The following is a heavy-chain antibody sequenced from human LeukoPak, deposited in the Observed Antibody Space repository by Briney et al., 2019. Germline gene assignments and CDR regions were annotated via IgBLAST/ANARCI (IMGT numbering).Heavy chain of an antibody. V-gene: IGHV3-15*01. CDR3: ARDRGGQWLVQAIDC. D-gene: IGHD6-19*01. CDR1: GFTFSNAW. Sequence: GGSLRLSCAASGFTFSNAWMSWVRQAPGKGLEWVGRIKSKTDGGTTDYAAPVKGRFTISRDDSKNTLYLQMNSLRVEDTAVYYCARDRGGQWLVQAIDCWGQGALITVSS. J-gene: IGHJ4*02. CDR2: IKSKTDGGTT.